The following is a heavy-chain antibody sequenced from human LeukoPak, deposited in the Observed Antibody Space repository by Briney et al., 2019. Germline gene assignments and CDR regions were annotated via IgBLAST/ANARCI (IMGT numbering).Heavy chain of an antibody. J-gene: IGHJ4*02. D-gene: IGHD5-24*01. CDR1: GGSINSYY. Sequence: SETLSLTCTVSGGSINSYYWSWIRQPPGKGLECIGYIHYTGSTNYNPSLKSRVTISVDTSKSQFSLKLSSVTAADTAVYYCARDGDGYNSFVDYWGQGTLVTVSS. CDR2: IHYTGST. CDR3: ARDGDGYNSFVDY. V-gene: IGHV4-59*12.